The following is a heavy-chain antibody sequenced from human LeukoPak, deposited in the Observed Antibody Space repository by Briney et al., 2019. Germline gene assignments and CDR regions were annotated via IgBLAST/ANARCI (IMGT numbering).Heavy chain of an antibody. V-gene: IGHV1-69*05. J-gene: IGHJ6*03. CDR2: ITHIFGTT. Sequence: GASVKVSCKASGGTFSSYAISWVRQAPGKGLEWMGGITHIFGTTDYAHKFQGRVTITTDESTSTAYMELSSLRSDDTAVYYWARNVPSAARPNYYYYMDVWGKGTTVTVSS. CDR3: ARNVPSAARPNYYYYMDV. D-gene: IGHD6-6*01. CDR1: GGTFSSYA.